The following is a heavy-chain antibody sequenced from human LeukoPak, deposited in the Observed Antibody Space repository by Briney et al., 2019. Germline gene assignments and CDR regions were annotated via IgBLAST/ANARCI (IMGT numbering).Heavy chain of an antibody. D-gene: IGHD4-17*01. CDR1: GYTFTSYY. Sequence: ASVKVSCKASGYTFTSYYMHWVRQAPGQGHEWMGIINPGGGSTSYAQKFQGRVTMTRDTSTSTVYMELSSLRSEDTAVYYCARGLGVTTSRYYFDYWGQGTLVTVSS. J-gene: IGHJ4*02. CDR3: ARGLGVTTSRYYFDY. V-gene: IGHV1-46*01. CDR2: INPGGGST.